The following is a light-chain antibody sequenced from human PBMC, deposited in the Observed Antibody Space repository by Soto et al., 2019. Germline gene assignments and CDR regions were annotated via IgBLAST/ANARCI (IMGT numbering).Light chain of an antibody. CDR2: KAS. J-gene: IGKJ4*01. V-gene: IGKV1-5*03. Sequence: DIQMTQSPSTLSASVGDRVTITCRASQSVDIWLAWYQQKPGKAPKLLIHKASTLEDVVQSTFTGSGSGTDFTLTISSLKPDDVGNYYCHKYRDYPVTFGGGNKVEIK. CDR1: QSVDIW. CDR3: HKYRDYPVT.